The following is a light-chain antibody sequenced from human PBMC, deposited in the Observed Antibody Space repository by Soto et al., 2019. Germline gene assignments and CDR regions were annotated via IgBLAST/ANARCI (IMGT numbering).Light chain of an antibody. CDR2: AAS. J-gene: IGKJ1*01. Sequence: DIQMTQSPSSLSASVGDRVTITCRASQNIGRYLNWYQQKPGKAPNLLIYAASSLQSGVPSRFSGSGSGTDFTLTICSLQPEDSATYYCQQTYRTFGQGTRVEIK. CDR3: QQTYRT. CDR1: QNIGRY. V-gene: IGKV1-39*01.